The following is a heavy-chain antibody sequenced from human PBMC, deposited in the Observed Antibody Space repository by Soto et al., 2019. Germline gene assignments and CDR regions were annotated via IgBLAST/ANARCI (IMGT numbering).Heavy chain of an antibody. J-gene: IGHJ6*02. CDR1: GLIFSDYH. D-gene: IGHD6-19*01. Sequence: EVQLVESGGGLVQPGGSLRLSCAASGLIFSDYHMDWVRQAPGKGLEWVGRIRRKANSYTTEYAASVKGRFTISRDDAKNSLYLQMNRLKGEDTAVYYCAMLGGWSGGSSGMDVWGQGTKVTVSS. CDR3: AMLGGWSGGSSGMDV. CDR2: IRRKANSYTT. V-gene: IGHV3-72*01.